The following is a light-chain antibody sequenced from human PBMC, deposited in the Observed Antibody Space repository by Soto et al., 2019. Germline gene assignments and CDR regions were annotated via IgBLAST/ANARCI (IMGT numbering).Light chain of an antibody. J-gene: IGLJ1*01. V-gene: IGLV1-40*01. CDR2: GNH. Sequence: QSVLTQPPSVSGAPGQTVIISCSGSSSNIGAPYDVNWYRQLPGTVPKLLIYGNHNRPSGVXXXXXXXXXXXXASLAITGLQAEDEADYYCQSYDSSLSRYVFRTAPKDTV. CDR3: QSYDSSLSRYV. CDR1: SSNIGAPYD.